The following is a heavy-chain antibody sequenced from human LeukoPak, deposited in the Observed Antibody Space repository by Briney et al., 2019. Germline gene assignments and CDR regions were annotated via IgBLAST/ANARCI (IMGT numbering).Heavy chain of an antibody. CDR3: ARVRYCSSTSCPDYYHYYMDV. D-gene: IGHD2-2*01. CDR2: ISAYNGNT. V-gene: IGHV1-18*01. CDR1: GYTFISYG. J-gene: IGHJ6*03. Sequence: ASVKVSCKASGYTFISYGISWVRQAPGQGLEWMGWISAYNGNTNYAQKLQGRVTMTTDTSTSTAYMELRSLRSDDTAVYYCARVRYCSSTSCPDYYHYYMDVWGKGTTVTVSS.